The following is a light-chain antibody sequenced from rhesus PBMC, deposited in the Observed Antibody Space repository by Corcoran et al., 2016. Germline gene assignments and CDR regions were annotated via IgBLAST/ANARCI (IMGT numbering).Light chain of an antibody. J-gene: IGKJ1*01. CDR3: QQYSSSPPWT. Sequence: DIQMTQSPSSLSASVGDRVTITCRASQGISSYLAWYQQKPGKAPKLLIYAASTLQSGVPSRFSGSGSGTDFTLTISSLQSEDFATYSCQQYSSSPPWTFGQGTKVEIK. CDR1: QGISSY. V-gene: IGKV1-25*02. CDR2: AAS.